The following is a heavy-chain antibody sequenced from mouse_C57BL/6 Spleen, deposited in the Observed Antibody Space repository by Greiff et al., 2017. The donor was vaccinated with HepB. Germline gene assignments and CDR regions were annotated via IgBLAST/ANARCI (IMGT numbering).Heavy chain of an antibody. V-gene: IGHV1-82*01. Sequence: VQLQQSGPELVKPGASVKLSCKASGYAFSSSWMNWVKQRPGQGLEWLGRIYPGDGDTNYNGKFKGKATLTADKSSSTAYMQLSSLTSEDSAVYFCARSPLYYNYSFDYWGQGTPLTVSS. J-gene: IGHJ2*01. CDR1: GYAFSSSW. CDR3: ARSPLYYNYSFDY. D-gene: IGHD2-4*01. CDR2: IYPGDGDT.